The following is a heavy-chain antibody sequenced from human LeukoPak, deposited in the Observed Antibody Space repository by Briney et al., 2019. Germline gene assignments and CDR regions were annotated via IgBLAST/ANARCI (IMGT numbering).Heavy chain of an antibody. CDR2: IHYSGST. D-gene: IGHD3-3*01. CDR1: GDSISSYY. Sequence: SETLSLTCTVSGDSISSYYWSWIRQPPGKGLEWIGYIHYSGSTNYNPSLKSRVTISVDTSKNQFSLILSSVTTADTAVYYCARETHDFWSGYSIDYWGQGTLVTVSS. J-gene: IGHJ4*02. V-gene: IGHV4-59*01. CDR3: ARETHDFWSGYSIDY.